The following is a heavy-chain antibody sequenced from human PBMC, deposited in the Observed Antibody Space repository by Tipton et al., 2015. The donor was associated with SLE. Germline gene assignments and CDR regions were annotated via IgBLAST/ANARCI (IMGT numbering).Heavy chain of an antibody. CDR3: ARDNYYGMDV. J-gene: IGHJ6*02. CDR1: GGSFSGYY. Sequence: TLSLTCAVYGGSFSGYYWSWIRQPPGKGLEWIGEINHSGSTNYNPSLNSRVTISLDTSKNQFPLKLSSVTAADTAVYYCARDNYYGMDVWGQGTTVTVSS. V-gene: IGHV4-34*01. CDR2: INHSGST.